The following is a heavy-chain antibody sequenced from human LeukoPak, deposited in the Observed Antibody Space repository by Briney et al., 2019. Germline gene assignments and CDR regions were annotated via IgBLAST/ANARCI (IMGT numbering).Heavy chain of an antibody. V-gene: IGHV3-48*03. J-gene: IGHJ4*02. Sequence: GGSLRLSCAASGFTFSSYEMNWVRQAPGKGLEWVSYISSSGGTIYYAASVKGRFTISRDNAKNSLYLQMKSLRAEDTAVYYCAREAVAMGVDYWGQGTLVTVSS. CDR1: GFTFSSYE. CDR2: ISSSGGTI. CDR3: AREAVAMGVDY. D-gene: IGHD5-18*01.